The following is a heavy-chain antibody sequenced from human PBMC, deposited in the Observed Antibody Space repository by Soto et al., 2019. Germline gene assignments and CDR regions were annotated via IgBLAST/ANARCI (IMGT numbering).Heavy chain of an antibody. D-gene: IGHD5-12*01. J-gene: IGHJ4*02. CDR1: GGSLSGYY. Sequence: QVQLQQWGAGLLKPSETLSLNCAVTGGSLSGYYWSWIRQPPGKGREWIGEVKDGGHTNYSPSLRGRVTISSDTSTNQFSLRLNSVTAADTGVYYCARGQEGVVATHWDQGSLVTVSS. CDR3: ARGQEGVVATH. V-gene: IGHV4-34*01. CDR2: VKDGGHT.